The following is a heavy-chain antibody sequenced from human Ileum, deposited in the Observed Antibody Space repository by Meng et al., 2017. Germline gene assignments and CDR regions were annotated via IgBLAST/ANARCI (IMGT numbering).Heavy chain of an antibody. V-gene: IGHV4-30-4*01. Sequence: QVQLQESGPGLVKPSQTLSLTCTVSGGAISSGDYYWSWIRQPPGKGLEWIGYIYYSGSTYYNPSLKSRLTISVDTSKNQFSLKLSSVTAADTAVYYCARDRDSSGYYPYWGQGTLVTVSS. CDR3: ARDRDSSGYYPY. D-gene: IGHD3-22*01. CDR1: GGAISSGDYY. CDR2: IYYSGST. J-gene: IGHJ4*02.